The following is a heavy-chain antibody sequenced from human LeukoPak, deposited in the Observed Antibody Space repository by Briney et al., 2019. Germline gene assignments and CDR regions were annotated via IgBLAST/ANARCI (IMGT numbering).Heavy chain of an antibody. Sequence: PGGSLRLSCAASGFTFSSYAMHWVRQAPGKGLEWVAVISYDGSNKYYADSVKGRFTISRDNSKNTLYLQMNSLRAEDTAVYYCARDRGGKLWSAFDYWGQGTLVTVSS. V-gene: IGHV3-30-3*01. CDR2: ISYDGSNK. CDR3: ARDRGGKLWSAFDY. CDR1: GFTFSSYA. D-gene: IGHD5-18*01. J-gene: IGHJ4*02.